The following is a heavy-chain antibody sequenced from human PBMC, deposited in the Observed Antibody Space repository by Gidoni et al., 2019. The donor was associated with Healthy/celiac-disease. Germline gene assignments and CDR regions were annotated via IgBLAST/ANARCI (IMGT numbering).Heavy chain of an antibody. V-gene: IGHV4-39*01. CDR2: IYYSGST. J-gene: IGHJ6*02. Sequence: GWIRQSPGKGLEWIGSIYYSGSTYYNPSLKSRVTISVDTSKNQFSLKLSSVTAADTAVYYCARQQGSGYYYTMDVWGQGTTVTVSS. CDR3: ARQQGSGYYYTMDV.